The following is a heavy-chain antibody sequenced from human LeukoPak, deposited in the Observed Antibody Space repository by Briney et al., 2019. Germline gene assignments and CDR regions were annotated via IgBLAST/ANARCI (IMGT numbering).Heavy chain of an antibody. V-gene: IGHV3-21*01. D-gene: IGHD3-22*01. CDR3: ARDYYDSSGYKY. Sequence: GGSLRLSCAASGFTFSSYSMNWVRQAPGKGLEWVSSISSSSSYIYYADSVKGRLTISRDNLRNALYLQMNSLRVEDTAVYYCARDYYDSSGYKYWGQGTLVTVSS. CDR1: GFTFSSYS. CDR2: ISSSSSYI. J-gene: IGHJ4*02.